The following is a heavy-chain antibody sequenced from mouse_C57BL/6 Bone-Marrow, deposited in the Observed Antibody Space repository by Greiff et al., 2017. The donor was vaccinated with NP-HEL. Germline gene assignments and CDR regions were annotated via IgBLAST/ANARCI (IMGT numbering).Heavy chain of an antibody. CDR1: GFSLTSYG. Sequence: VKLQESGPGLVQPSQSLSITCTVSGFSLTSYGVHWVRQSPGKGLEWLGVIWSGGSTDYNAAFISRLSISKDNSKSQVFFKMNSLQADDTAIYYCARPLYDYDSPWFAYWGQGTLVTVSA. CDR2: IWSGGST. CDR3: ARPLYDYDSPWFAY. D-gene: IGHD2-4*01. J-gene: IGHJ3*01. V-gene: IGHV2-2*01.